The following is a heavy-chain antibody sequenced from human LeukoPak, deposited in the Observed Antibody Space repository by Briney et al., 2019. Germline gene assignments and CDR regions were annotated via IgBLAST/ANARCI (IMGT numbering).Heavy chain of an antibody. V-gene: IGHV3-30*02. D-gene: IGHD6-19*01. CDR1: GFTFSSYG. CDR2: IRYDGSNK. Sequence: QPGGSLRLSCAASGFTFSSYGMHWVRQAPGKGLEWVAFIRYDGSNKYYADSVKGRFTISRDNSKNTLYLQMNSLRAEDTAVYYCAKEGSSGWYRIYYYYMDVWGKGPRSPSP. J-gene: IGHJ6*03. CDR3: AKEGSSGWYRIYYYYMDV.